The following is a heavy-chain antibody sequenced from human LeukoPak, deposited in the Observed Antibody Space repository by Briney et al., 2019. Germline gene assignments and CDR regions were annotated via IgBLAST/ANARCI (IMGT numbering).Heavy chain of an antibody. CDR1: GYTFTSYT. CDR3: ARARYETRIWPKSRYDYYHYMDV. J-gene: IGHJ6*03. CDR2: INAGNGNT. Sequence: ASVKVSCKASGYTFTSYTIHWVRQAPGQRLEWMGWINAGNGNTKYSQEFQDRVTITRDTSASTAYMELSSLRSEDMAVYYCARARYETRIWPKSRYDYYHYMDVWGKGTTVTISS. D-gene: IGHD3-3*01. V-gene: IGHV1-3*03.